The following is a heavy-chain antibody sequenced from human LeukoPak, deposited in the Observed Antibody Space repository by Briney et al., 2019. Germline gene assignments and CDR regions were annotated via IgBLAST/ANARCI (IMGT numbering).Heavy chain of an antibody. D-gene: IGHD3-10*01. CDR2: ISGSGGST. Sequence: PGGSLRLSCAASGFTFSSYAMSWVRQAPGKGLEWVSAISGSGGSTYYADSVKGRFTISRDSSKNTLYLQMNSLGAEDTAVYYCAKVSQQPFHDGSYYYYYMDVWGKGTTVTVSS. V-gene: IGHV3-23*01. CDR3: AKVSQQPFHDGSYYYYYMDV. CDR1: GFTFSSYA. J-gene: IGHJ6*03.